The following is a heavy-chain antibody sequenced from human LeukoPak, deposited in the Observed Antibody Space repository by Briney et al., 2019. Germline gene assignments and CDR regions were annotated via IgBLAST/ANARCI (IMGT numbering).Heavy chain of an antibody. CDR1: GYTFTSYD. J-gene: IGHJ4*02. D-gene: IGHD6-19*01. CDR3: ARDIMGIAVAGSDY. CDR2: INPNSGGT. V-gene: IGHV1-2*02. Sequence: ASVKVSCKASGYTFTSYDINWVRQATGQGLEWMGWINPNSGGTNYAQKFQGRVTMTRDTSISTAYMELSRLRSDDTAVYYCARDIMGIAVAGSDYWGQGTLVTVSS.